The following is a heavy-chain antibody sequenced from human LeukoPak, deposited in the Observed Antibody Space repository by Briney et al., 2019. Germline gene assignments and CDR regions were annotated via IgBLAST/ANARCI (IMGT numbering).Heavy chain of an antibody. J-gene: IGHJ6*04. Sequence: ASVKVSCKASGYTFTSYGISWVRQAPGQGLEWTGWISAYNGNTNYAQKLQGRVTMTTGTSTSTAYMELRSLRSDDTAVYYCARVVGAIVVVPAARGDYYYYGMDVWGKGTTVTVSS. V-gene: IGHV1-18*04. CDR1: GYTFTSYG. D-gene: IGHD2-2*01. CDR3: ARVVGAIVVVPAARGDYYYYGMDV. CDR2: ISAYNGNT.